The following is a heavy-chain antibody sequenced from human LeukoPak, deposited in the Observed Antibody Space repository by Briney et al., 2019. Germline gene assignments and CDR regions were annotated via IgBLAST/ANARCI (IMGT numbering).Heavy chain of an antibody. CDR2: INRDGSQK. Sequence: GGSLRLSCAASGFSLSGYWMTWVRQAPGKGLEWVANINRDGSQKNHVDSVQGRFTISRDNAKNSLYLQMNSLRAEDTAVYYCARDGGSSTFDYWGQGTLVTVSS. CDR1: GFSLSGYW. V-gene: IGHV3-7*01. D-gene: IGHD6-6*01. J-gene: IGHJ4*02. CDR3: ARDGGSSTFDY.